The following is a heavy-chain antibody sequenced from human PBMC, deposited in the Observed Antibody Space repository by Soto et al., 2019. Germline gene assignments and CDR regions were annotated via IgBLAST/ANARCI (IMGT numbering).Heavy chain of an antibody. CDR3: ARSGAYCTSITCLFDSF. D-gene: IGHD2-8*01. CDR2: ISAYNGDT. CDR1: GYAFTSYG. V-gene: IGHV1-18*01. J-gene: IGHJ4*02. Sequence: QAQLVQSGGEVKKPGASVKVSCRASGYAFTSYGYAWVRQAPGQGLEWMGWISAYNGDTNYEQKFPDRVTLTTDTSTTTVHMELRNLGSDDTAVYYCARSGAYCTSITCLFDSFWGLGTLVTVSS.